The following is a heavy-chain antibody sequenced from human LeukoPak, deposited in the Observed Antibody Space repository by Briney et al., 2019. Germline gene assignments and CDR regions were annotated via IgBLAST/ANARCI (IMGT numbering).Heavy chain of an antibody. J-gene: IGHJ4*02. CDR3: AREGPVAGDY. D-gene: IGHD6-19*01. Sequence: GGSLRLSCAASGFTFSSYEMNWVRQAPGKGLEWVSVIYSGGSTYYADSVKGRFTISRDNSKNTLYLQMNSLRAEDTAVYYCAREGPVAGDYWGQGTLVTVSS. CDR2: IYSGGST. V-gene: IGHV3-53*01. CDR1: GFTFSSYE.